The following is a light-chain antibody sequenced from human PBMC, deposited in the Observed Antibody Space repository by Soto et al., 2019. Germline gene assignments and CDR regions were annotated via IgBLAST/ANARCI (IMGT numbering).Light chain of an antibody. CDR3: QQYSSSRT. Sequence: EIILTQSPATLSLSPGERATLSFRASQDVSRYLAWYQQKPGQSPRLLIYDASNRATGIPARFSGSGSGTDFTLTISSLEPEDFAVYYCQQYSSSRTFGQGTKVDI. J-gene: IGKJ1*01. CDR1: QDVSRY. V-gene: IGKV3-11*01. CDR2: DAS.